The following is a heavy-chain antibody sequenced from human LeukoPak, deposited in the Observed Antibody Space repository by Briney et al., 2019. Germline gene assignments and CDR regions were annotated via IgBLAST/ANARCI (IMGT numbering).Heavy chain of an antibody. D-gene: IGHD2-2*01. Sequence: PGGSLRLSCAASGFTFSSYAMSWVRQAPGKGLEWVSAISGSGGSTYYADSVKGRFTISRDNSKNTLYLQMNSLRAEDTAVYYCAEATLSVVVPAARAYGMDVWGQGTTVTVSS. CDR2: ISGSGGST. J-gene: IGHJ6*02. CDR1: GFTFSSYA. V-gene: IGHV3-23*01. CDR3: AEATLSVVVPAARAYGMDV.